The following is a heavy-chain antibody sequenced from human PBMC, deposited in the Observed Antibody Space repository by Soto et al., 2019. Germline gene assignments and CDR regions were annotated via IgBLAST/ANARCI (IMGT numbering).Heavy chain of an antibody. CDR2: IYYSGDT. Sequence: QVQLQESGPGLVKPSQTLSLTCTVSGGSVSSGGQYWSWIRQHQGKGLEWIGNIYYSGDTYYNPSPRSRKTISVDPSRTQSPRGLRSVTAADTAVYYCPPPHPRFYFVLGGRGPLLT. CDR1: GGSVSSGGQY. CDR3: PPPHPRFYFVL. V-gene: IGHV4-31*03. J-gene: IGHJ2*01.